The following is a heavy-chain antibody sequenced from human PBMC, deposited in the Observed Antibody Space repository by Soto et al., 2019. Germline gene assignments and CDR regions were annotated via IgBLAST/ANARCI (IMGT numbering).Heavy chain of an antibody. CDR3: VKTGYCTNGVCYNYYYGMDV. V-gene: IGHV3-64D*08. Sequence: PGGSLRLSCSASGFTFSSYAMHWVRQAPGKGLEYVSAISSNGGSTYYADSVKGRFTISRDNSKNTLYLQMSSLRAEDTAVYYCVKTGYCTNGVCYNYYYGMDVWGQGTTVTVSS. J-gene: IGHJ6*02. D-gene: IGHD2-8*01. CDR2: ISSNGGST. CDR1: GFTFSSYA.